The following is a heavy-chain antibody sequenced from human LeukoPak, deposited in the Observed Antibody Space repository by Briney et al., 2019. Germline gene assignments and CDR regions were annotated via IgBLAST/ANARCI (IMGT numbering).Heavy chain of an antibody. CDR3: ARDMERGYCSGGSCYPPDY. CDR1: GYTFTSYN. J-gene: IGHJ4*02. Sequence: ASVKVSCKASGYTFTSYNINWVRQAPGQGLEWMGWINTNTGNPTYAQGFTGRFVFSLDTSVSTAYLQISSLKVEDTAVYYCARDMERGYCSGGSCYPPDYWGQGTLVTVSS. D-gene: IGHD2-15*01. V-gene: IGHV7-4-1*02. CDR2: INTNTGNP.